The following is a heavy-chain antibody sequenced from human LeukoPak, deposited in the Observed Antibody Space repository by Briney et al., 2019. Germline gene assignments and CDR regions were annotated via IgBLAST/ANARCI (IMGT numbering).Heavy chain of an antibody. CDR2: INHSGST. CDR1: GGSFSGYY. V-gene: IGHV4-34*01. CDR3: ARRDMDIAGAGLDYFDY. D-gene: IGHD1-26*01. Sequence: PSETLSLTCAVYGGSFSGYYWSWIRQPPGKGLEWIGEINHSGSTNYNPSLKSRVTISVDTSKNQFSLKLSSVTAADTAVYYCARRDMDIAGAGLDYFDYWGQGTLVTVSS. J-gene: IGHJ4*02.